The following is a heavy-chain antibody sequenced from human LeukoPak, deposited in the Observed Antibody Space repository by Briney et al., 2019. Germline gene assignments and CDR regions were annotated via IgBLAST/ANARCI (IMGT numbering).Heavy chain of an antibody. Sequence: PGGSLRLSCAASGFTFSIYAMSWVRQAPGKGLEWVSAISGSGRDTYYADSVKGRFTISRDNSKNTLYLQVNSLRAEDTAVYYCAKVRVGPTYVDAFDIWGQGTMVTVSS. CDR3: AKVRVGPTYVDAFDI. CDR2: ISGSGRDT. J-gene: IGHJ3*02. V-gene: IGHV3-23*01. CDR1: GFTFSIYA. D-gene: IGHD1-26*01.